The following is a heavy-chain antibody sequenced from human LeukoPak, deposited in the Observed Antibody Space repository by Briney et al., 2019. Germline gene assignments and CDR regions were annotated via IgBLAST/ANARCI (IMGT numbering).Heavy chain of an antibody. CDR2: ISAYNGNT. D-gene: IGHD2-21*01. V-gene: IGHV1-18*04. Sequence: GASVKVSCKASGYTFINYYMHWVRQAPGQGLEWMGWISAYNGNTNYAQKLQGRVTMTTDTSTSTAYMELRSLRSDDTAVYYCARDKGPRGEAPDYWGQGTLVTVSS. J-gene: IGHJ4*02. CDR3: ARDKGPRGEAPDY. CDR1: GYTFINYY.